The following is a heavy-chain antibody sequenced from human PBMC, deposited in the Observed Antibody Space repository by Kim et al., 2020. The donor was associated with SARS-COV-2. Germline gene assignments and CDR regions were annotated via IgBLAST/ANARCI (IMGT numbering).Heavy chain of an antibody. V-gene: IGHV3-7*01. Sequence: GGSLRLSCAASGFTFSSYWMSWVRQAPGKGLEWVANIKQDGSEKYYVDSVKGRFTISRDNAKNSLYLQMNSLRAEDTAVYYCARNPKYGDHGRAFDIWGQGTMVTVSS. D-gene: IGHD4-17*01. CDR1: GFTFSSYW. J-gene: IGHJ3*02. CDR2: IKQDGSEK. CDR3: ARNPKYGDHGRAFDI.